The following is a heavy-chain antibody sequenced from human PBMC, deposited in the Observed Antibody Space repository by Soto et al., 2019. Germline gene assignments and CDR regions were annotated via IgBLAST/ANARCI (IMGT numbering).Heavy chain of an antibody. CDR3: ARGGGIVVVTAPSDH. CDR1: GYTFTSYY. D-gene: IGHD2-21*02. CDR2: INPSGGYT. J-gene: IGHJ4*02. Sequence: QVQLVQSGAEVKKPGASVKVSCKAAGYTFTSYYMNLVRHAPGQGLEGRGIINPSGGYTTYAQRFLGRVTMTSDTSTSTVHMELGSLTSEDTAVYYCARGGGIVVVTAPSDHWGQGTLVTFSS. V-gene: IGHV1-46*03.